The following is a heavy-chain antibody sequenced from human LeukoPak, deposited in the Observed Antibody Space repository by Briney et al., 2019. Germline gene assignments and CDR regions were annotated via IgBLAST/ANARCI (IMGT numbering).Heavy chain of an antibody. Sequence: ASVKVSCKASGYTFTSYYMHWVRQAPGQGLEWMGWINPNSGGTNYAQKFQGRVTMTRDTSISTAYMELSRLRSDDTAVYYCARDWAVAGTGSDYWGQGTLVTVSS. D-gene: IGHD6-19*01. CDR3: ARDWAVAGTGSDY. CDR1: GYTFTSYY. V-gene: IGHV1-2*02. J-gene: IGHJ4*02. CDR2: INPNSGGT.